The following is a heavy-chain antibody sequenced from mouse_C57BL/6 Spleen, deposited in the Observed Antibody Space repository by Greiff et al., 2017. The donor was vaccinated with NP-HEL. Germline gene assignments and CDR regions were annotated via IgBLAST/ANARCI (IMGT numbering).Heavy chain of an antibody. CDR1: GYTFTSYW. CDR2: IHPNSGST. J-gene: IGHJ1*03. CDR3: ATRYDGYYGWYFDV. Sequence: QVQLQQPGAELVKPGASVKLSCKASGYTFTSYWMHWVKQRPGQGLEWIGMIHPNSGSTNYNEKFKSKATLTVDKSSSTAYMQLSSLTSEDSAVYYCATRYDGYYGWYFDVWGTGTTVTVSS. V-gene: IGHV1-64*01. D-gene: IGHD2-3*01.